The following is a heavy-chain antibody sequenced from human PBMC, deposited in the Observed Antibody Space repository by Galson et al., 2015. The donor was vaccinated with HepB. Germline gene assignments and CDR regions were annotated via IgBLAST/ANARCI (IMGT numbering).Heavy chain of an antibody. J-gene: IGHJ4*02. V-gene: IGHV3-66*01. CDR2: IYGGGTT. CDR3: ARSGFDY. D-gene: IGHD1-26*01. CDR1: GFTVSSNY. Sequence: SLRLSCAASGFTVSSNYMSWVRQAPGKGLEWVSVIYGGGTTYYADSVKGRFTISRDNSKNTLSLKMNSLRAEDTAVYYCARSGFDYWGQGTLVTVSS.